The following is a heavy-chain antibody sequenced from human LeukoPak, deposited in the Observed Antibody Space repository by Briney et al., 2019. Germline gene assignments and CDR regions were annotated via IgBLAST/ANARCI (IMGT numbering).Heavy chain of an antibody. Sequence: ASVKVSCKASGYAFTGYYIHWVRQAPGQGLEWMGRINPNSGDTNYAQKFQGRVTMTRDTSISTAYIQLSRLRSDDTAVYFCATDYHFPLWGQGTLVSVSS. CDR2: INPNSGDT. J-gene: IGHJ4*02. CDR3: ATDYHFPL. V-gene: IGHV1-2*02. D-gene: IGHD2-2*01. CDR1: GYAFTGYY.